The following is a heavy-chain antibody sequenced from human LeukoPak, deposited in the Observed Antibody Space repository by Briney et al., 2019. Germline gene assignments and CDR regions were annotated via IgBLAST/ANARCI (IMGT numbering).Heavy chain of an antibody. CDR3: ARRAKTTVTTPYYFDY. CDR1: GGSFSSYY. V-gene: IGHV4-34*01. J-gene: IGHJ4*02. Sequence: SETLSLTCAVYGGSFSSYYWSWIRQPPGKGLEWIGEINHSGSTNYNPSLKSRVTISVDTSKNQFSLKLSSVTAADTAVYYCARRAKTTVTTPYYFDYWGQGTLVTVSS. CDR2: INHSGST. D-gene: IGHD4-17*01.